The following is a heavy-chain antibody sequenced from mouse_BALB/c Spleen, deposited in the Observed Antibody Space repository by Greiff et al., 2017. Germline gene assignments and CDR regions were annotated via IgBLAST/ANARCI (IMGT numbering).Heavy chain of an antibody. CDR2: INPGSGGT. CDR3: ALYYDYDGEDY. Sequence: VQLQQSGAELVRPGTSVKVSCKASGYAFTNYLIEWVKQRPGQGLEWIGVINPGSGGTNYNETFKGKATLTADKSSITAYMQLSSLTSDDSAVYFCALYYDYDGEDYWGQGTSVTVSS. CDR1: GYAFTNYL. V-gene: IGHV1-54*01. D-gene: IGHD2-4*01. J-gene: IGHJ4*01.